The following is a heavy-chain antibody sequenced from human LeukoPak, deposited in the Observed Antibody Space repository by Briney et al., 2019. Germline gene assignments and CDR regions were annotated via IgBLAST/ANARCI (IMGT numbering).Heavy chain of an antibody. CDR2: IYSGGST. CDR3: ARGIAVAGTLHNYYYYGMDV. Sequence: PGGSLRLSCAASGFTVSSNYMSWVRQAPGKGLAGVSVIYSGGSTYYADPVQGRFTISRHNSKNTLYLQMNSLRAEDTAVYYCARGIAVAGTLHNYYYYGMDVWGQGTTVTVSS. V-gene: IGHV3-53*04. D-gene: IGHD6-19*01. CDR1: GFTVSSNY. J-gene: IGHJ6*02.